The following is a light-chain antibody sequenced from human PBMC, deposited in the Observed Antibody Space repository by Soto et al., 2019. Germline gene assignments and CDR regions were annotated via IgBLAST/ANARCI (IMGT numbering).Light chain of an antibody. CDR1: SNDIGGYNY. CDR2: QVF. Sequence: QSVLTQPASMSGSPGQSVTISCAGTSNDIGGYNYVSWYQHHPGTAPKLIIYQVFHRPSGVPDRFSGSKSGNTAFLTVSGLQADDEADYYCSSYAGANNYYLFGPGTKVTVL. CDR3: SSYAGANNYYL. V-gene: IGLV2-8*01. J-gene: IGLJ1*01.